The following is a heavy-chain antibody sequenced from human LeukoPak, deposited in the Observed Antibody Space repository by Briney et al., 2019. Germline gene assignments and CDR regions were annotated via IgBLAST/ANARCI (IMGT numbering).Heavy chain of an antibody. D-gene: IGHD6-19*01. CDR1: GFTVSSNY. V-gene: IGHV3-53*04. J-gene: IGHJ3*02. CDR2: IYSGGST. Sequence: GSLRLSCAASGFTVSSNYMSWVRQAPGKGLEWVSVIYSGGSTYYADSVKGRFTISRHNSKNTLYLQMNSLRAEDTAVYYCASSSGWYGDAFDIWGQGTMVTVSS. CDR3: ASSSGWYGDAFDI.